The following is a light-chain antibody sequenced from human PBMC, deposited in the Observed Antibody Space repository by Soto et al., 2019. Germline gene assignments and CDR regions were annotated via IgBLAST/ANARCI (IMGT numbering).Light chain of an antibody. V-gene: IGKV1-27*01. CDR1: HDVTNY. CDR2: DAS. CDR3: QQYNSYPYT. Sequence: DIQMTQSPSSRCACFGDRGTGTFRASHDVTNYLAWYQQKPGKAPKLLIYDASTLQSGVPSRFSGSGSGTEFTLTISSLQPDDFATYYCQQYNSYPYTFGQGTKVDIK. J-gene: IGKJ2*01.